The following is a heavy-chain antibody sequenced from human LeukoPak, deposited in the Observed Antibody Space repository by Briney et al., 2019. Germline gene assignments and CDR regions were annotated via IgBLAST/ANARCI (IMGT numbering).Heavy chain of an antibody. V-gene: IGHV6-1*01. CDR2: TYYTSKWYN. Sequence: SQTLSLTCGISGDSVSSKSGGWNWIRQSPSRGLEWLGRTYYTSKWYNEYAVSMKSRITINSDASKNQLSLHLDSVTPEDTAVYYCAREQLWSGPNRFDSWGQGTLVTVSS. J-gene: IGHJ5*01. D-gene: IGHD3-10*02. CDR1: GDSVSSKSGG. CDR3: AREQLWSGPNRFDS.